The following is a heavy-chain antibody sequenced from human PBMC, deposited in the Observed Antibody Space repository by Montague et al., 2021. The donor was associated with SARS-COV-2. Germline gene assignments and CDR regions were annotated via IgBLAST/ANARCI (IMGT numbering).Heavy chain of an antibody. Sequence: SETLSLSCAVDGGSFSGSTWNWIRQPQGTGLGRIGEVKHPGRTNYYPSLTSRVTISIDMSKNQFSLTLESVTAADTAVYYCARPVSSSWHRFEYWGQGTLVTVSS. V-gene: IGHV4-34*01. J-gene: IGHJ4*02. CDR2: VKHPGRT. CDR3: ARPVSSSWHRFEY. CDR1: GGSFSGST. D-gene: IGHD2-15*01.